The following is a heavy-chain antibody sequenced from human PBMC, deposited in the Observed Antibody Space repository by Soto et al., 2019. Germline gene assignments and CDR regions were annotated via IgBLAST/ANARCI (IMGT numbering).Heavy chain of an antibody. V-gene: IGHV4-59*08. CDR2: IYYSGST. J-gene: IGHJ4*02. CDR3: ARHLEGRYYYDSSGYFDY. D-gene: IGHD3-22*01. Sequence: PSETLSLTCTVSGGSISSYYWSWIRQPPGKGLEWIGYIYYSGSTNYNPSLKSRVTISVDTSKNQFSLKLSSVTAADTAVYYCARHLEGRYYYDSSGYFDYWGQGTLVTVSS. CDR1: GGSISSYY.